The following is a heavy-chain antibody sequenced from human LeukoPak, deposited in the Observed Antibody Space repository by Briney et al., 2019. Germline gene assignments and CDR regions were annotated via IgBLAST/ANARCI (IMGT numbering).Heavy chain of an antibody. CDR3: AKDKGKDIVYYGMDV. V-gene: IGHV3-30*04. CDR2: ISYDGSNK. Sequence: LSGGSLRLSCAASGFTFSSYAMHWVRQAPGKGLEWVAVISYDGSNKYYADSVKGRFTISRDKSKNTLYLQMNSLRAEDTAVYYCAKDKGKDIVYYGMDVWGQGTTVTVSS. CDR1: GFTFSSYA. D-gene: IGHD5-12*01. J-gene: IGHJ6*02.